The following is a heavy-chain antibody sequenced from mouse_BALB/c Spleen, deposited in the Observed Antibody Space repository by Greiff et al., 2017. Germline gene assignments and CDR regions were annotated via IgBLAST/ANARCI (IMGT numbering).Heavy chain of an antibody. J-gene: IGHJ4*01. CDR2: INPDSSTI. V-gene: IGHV4-1*02. CDR3: ARLGTTVVATDAMDY. D-gene: IGHD1-1*01. Sequence: DVQLQESGGGLVQPGGSLKLSCAASGFDFSRYWMSWVRQAPGKGLEWIGEINPDSSTINYTPSLKDKFIISRDNAKNTLYLQMSKVRSEDTALYYCARLGTTVVATDAMDYWGQGTSVTVSS. CDR1: GFDFSRYW.